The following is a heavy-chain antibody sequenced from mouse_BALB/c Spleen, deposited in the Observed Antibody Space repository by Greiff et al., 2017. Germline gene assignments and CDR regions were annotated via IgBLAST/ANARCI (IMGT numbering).Heavy chain of an antibody. CDR2: ISDGGSYT. J-gene: IGHJ1*01. Sequence: EVQGVESGGGLVKPGGSLKLSCAASGFTFSDYYMYWVRQTPEKRLEWVATISDGGSYTYYPDSVKGRFTISRDNAKNNLYLQMSSLKSEDTAMYYCARGADYYGSSYECFDVWGAGTTVTVSS. D-gene: IGHD1-1*01. CDR3: ARGADYYGSSYECFDV. V-gene: IGHV5-4*02. CDR1: GFTFSDYY.